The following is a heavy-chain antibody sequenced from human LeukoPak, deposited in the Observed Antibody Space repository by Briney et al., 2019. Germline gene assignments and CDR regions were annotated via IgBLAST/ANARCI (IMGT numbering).Heavy chain of an antibody. D-gene: IGHD2-8*01. CDR2: SIAIFGTA. V-gene: IGHV1-69*01. Sequence: SVKVSCTASGGTFCSYAVSWVREAPGHRPERRGGSIAIFGTAEYTHKYPGRMTVTAYASTSTAYMEPRSLRSEDMAVYYCARDNGEALWIGNNWFYPWGQGTLVTVSS. J-gene: IGHJ5*02. CDR3: ARDNGEALWIGNNWFYP. CDR1: GGTFCSYA.